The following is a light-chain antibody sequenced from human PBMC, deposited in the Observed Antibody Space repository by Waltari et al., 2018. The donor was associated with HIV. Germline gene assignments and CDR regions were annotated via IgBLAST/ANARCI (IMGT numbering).Light chain of an antibody. CDR2: DVS. Sequence: QSALTQPASVSGSPAQSITISCTGTSSDVGGYNYVSWYQQHPGKAPKLMIYDVSNRPSGVSNRFSGSKSGNTASLTISGLQAEDEADYYCSSYTSSSKVFGTGTKVTVL. CDR3: SSYTSSSKV. CDR1: SSDVGGYNY. J-gene: IGLJ1*01. V-gene: IGLV2-14*03.